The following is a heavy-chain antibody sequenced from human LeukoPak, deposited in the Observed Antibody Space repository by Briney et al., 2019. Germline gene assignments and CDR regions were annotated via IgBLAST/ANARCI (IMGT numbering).Heavy chain of an antibody. CDR3: ANHKQDSSSSYFDY. Sequence: PGGSLRLSCAASGFTFSSYSMNWVRQAPGKGLEWVSYISSSSSTIYYADSVKGRFTISRDNAKNSLYLQMNSLRAEDTAVYYCANHKQDSSSSYFDYWGQGALVTVSS. CDR2: ISSSSSTI. J-gene: IGHJ4*02. V-gene: IGHV3-48*01. D-gene: IGHD6-6*01. CDR1: GFTFSSYS.